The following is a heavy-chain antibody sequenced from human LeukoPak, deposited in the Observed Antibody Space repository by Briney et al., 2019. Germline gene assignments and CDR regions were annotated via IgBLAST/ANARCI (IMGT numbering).Heavy chain of an antibody. CDR2: IIPIFGTA. CDR1: VGTFSSYA. Sequence: GASVKVSCKACVGTFSSYAISWVRQAPGQGLEWMGGIIPIFGTANYAQKFQGRVTITADESTSTAYMELSSLRSEDTAVYYCAREIYGSGSYFDYWGQGTLVTVSS. CDR3: AREIYGSGSYFDY. J-gene: IGHJ4*02. D-gene: IGHD3-10*01. V-gene: IGHV1-69*13.